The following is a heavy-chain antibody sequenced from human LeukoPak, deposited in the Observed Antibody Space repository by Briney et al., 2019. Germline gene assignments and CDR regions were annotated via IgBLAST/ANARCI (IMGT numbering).Heavy chain of an antibody. CDR1: GGSFSGYY. Sequence: SETLSLTCAVYGGSFSGYYWSWIRRPPGKGLEWNGEINHSGSTNYNPPLKSRVTISVATSKNRFSLKLSSVTAADTAVYYRARSRNWIRLALLMDVWGKGTTVTVSS. V-gene: IGHV4-34*01. J-gene: IGHJ6*03. D-gene: IGHD1-1*01. CDR2: INHSGST. CDR3: ARSRNWIRLALLMDV.